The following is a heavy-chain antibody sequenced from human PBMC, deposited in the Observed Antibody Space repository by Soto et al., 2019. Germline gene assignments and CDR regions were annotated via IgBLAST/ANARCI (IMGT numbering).Heavy chain of an antibody. J-gene: IGHJ6*02. D-gene: IGHD3-16*01. CDR2: IIPIFGTA. CDR3: ARDQGDTYYYYYGMDV. CDR1: GGTFSSYA. V-gene: IGHV1-69*13. Sequence: GASVKVSCKASGGTFSSYAISWVRQAPGQGLEWMGGIIPIFGTANYAQKFQGRVTITADESTSTAYMELSSLRSEDTAVYYCARDQGDTYYYYYGMDVWGQGTTVTVS.